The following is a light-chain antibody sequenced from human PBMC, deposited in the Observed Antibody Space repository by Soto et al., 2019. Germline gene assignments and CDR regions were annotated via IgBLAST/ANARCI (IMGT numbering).Light chain of an antibody. V-gene: IGLV2-8*01. CDR1: SSDVGGYNY. J-gene: IGLJ1*01. Sequence: QSVLTQPPSASGSIGQSVTISCTGTSSDVGGYNYVSWYQQHPGKAPKLMIYEVSERPSGVPDRFSGSKSGNTASLTVSGLQADDEADYYCSSYSGINYHYVFGTGTKVPVL. CDR2: EVS. CDR3: SSYSGINYHYV.